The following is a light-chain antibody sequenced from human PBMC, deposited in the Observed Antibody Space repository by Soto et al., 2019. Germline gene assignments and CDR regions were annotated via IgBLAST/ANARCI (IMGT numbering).Light chain of an antibody. J-gene: IGKJ2*01. CDR3: QQSYSTTYT. CDR2: GTS. V-gene: IGKV1-39*01. Sequence: DIQMTQSPSSLSAFVGDRVTITCRASQSVTWFLNWYQQRPGKAPKLLIYGTSNLKSGVPSRFSGSGSGTDFTLTSSSLQPEDFASYYCQQSYSTTYTFGQGTKLEIK. CDR1: QSVTWF.